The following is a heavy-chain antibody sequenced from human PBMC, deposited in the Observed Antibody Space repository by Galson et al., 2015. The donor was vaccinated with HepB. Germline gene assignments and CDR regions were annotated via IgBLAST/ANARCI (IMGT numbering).Heavy chain of an antibody. CDR1: GYTFTSYA. V-gene: IGHV1-3*01. J-gene: IGHJ5*02. D-gene: IGHD6-13*01. Sequence: SVKVSCKASGYTFTSYAMHWVRQAPGQRLEWMGWINAGNGNTKYSQKFQGRVTITRDTSASTAYMELSSLRSEDTAVYYCAGGIAAAGTGWWFDPWGQGTLVTVSS. CDR2: INAGNGNT. CDR3: AGGIAAAGTGWWFDP.